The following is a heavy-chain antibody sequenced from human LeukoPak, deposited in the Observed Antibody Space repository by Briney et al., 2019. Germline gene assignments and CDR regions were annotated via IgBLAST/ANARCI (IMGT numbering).Heavy chain of an antibody. CDR3: ARGQEGFDY. CDR2: IYPRDGST. J-gene: IGHJ4*02. V-gene: IGHV1-46*01. CDR1: GYTFTSNY. Sequence: GASVKVSCKASGYTFTSNYIHWVRRAPGQGLEWMGMIYPRDGSTSYAQKFQGRVTVTRDTSTSTVHMELSGLRSEDTAVYYCARGQEGFDYWGQGTLVTVSS.